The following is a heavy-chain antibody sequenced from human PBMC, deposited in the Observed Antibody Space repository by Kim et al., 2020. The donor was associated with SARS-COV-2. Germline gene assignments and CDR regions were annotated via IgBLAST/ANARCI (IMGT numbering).Heavy chain of an antibody. D-gene: IGHD3-3*01. Sequence: GESLKISCKGYGYSFSDYWIGWVRQMPGSGLEWIGIIYPGDEDTRYSPSFQGQVTISADTSISTAYLQWSSLQASDTAMYYCARTLSHYDFWSAYYKADGFDIWGQGTMVTVPS. CDR3: ARTLSHYDFWSAYYKADGFDI. CDR1: GYSFSDYW. CDR2: IYPGDEDT. J-gene: IGHJ3*02. V-gene: IGHV5-51*01.